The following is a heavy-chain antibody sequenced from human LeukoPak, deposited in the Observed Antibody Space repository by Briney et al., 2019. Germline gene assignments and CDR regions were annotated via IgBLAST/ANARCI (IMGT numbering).Heavy chain of an antibody. J-gene: IGHJ5*02. CDR2: IHHSGNS. CDR1: GASVTDYY. D-gene: IGHD7-27*01. CDR3: TRGHWGLQS. V-gene: IGHV4-59*02. Sequence: SETLSLTCTVSGASVTDYYWSWIRQSPGKGLEWISYIHHSGNSDYNPSLKSRVTTSLDTSKNQFSLNLISVTAADTAVYYCTRGHWGLQSWGQGTLVTVSS.